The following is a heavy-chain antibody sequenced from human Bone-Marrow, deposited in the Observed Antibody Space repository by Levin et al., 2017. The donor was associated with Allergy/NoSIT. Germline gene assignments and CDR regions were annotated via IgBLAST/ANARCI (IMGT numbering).Heavy chain of an antibody. CDR2: TSYQGSHK. J-gene: IGHJ4*02. Sequence: GESLKISCAASGFTLSSYGMHWVRQAPGTGLERVAVTSYQGSHKACADSVKGRVTISRDNSKNTVYLQMDSLRAEDTAVHCCAKDPGSAVVRKILGRRWIVAAAFDCRGQGTLVTVSS. CDR3: AKDPGSAVVRKILGRRWIVAAAFDC. CDR1: GFTLSSYG. V-gene: IGHV3-30*18. D-gene: IGHD5-12*01.